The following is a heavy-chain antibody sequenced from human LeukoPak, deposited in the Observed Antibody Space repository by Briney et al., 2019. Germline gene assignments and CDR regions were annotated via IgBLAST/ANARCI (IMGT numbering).Heavy chain of an antibody. Sequence: PGGSLRLSCAASGFTFSSYAMSWVRQAPGKGLEWVSAISGSGGSTYYADSVKGRFTISRDNSKNTLYLRMNSLRAEDTAVYYCAKDLHDYGGTFDYWGQGTLVTVSS. CDR3: AKDLHDYGGTFDY. D-gene: IGHD4-23*01. CDR2: ISGSGGST. CDR1: GFTFSSYA. V-gene: IGHV3-23*01. J-gene: IGHJ4*02.